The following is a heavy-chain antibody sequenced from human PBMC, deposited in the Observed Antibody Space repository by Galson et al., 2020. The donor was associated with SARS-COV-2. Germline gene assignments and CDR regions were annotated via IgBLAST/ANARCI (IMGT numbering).Heavy chain of an antibody. V-gene: IGHV1-2*02. CDR3: ARNGGGLGY. J-gene: IGHJ4*02. Sequence: ASVKVSCKASGYTFIDNSLVWVRQAPGKGLDWMGWSNTKSGETKYAQTFQGRVTLTRDTSIGTAYMELSGLTSDDTAVYYCARNGGGLGYWGQGTLVTVSS. CDR2: SNTKSGET. CDR1: GYTFIDNS.